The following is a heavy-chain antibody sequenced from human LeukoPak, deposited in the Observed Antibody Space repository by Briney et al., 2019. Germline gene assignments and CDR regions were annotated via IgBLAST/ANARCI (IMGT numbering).Heavy chain of an antibody. CDR2: INPNSGGT. J-gene: IGHJ6*03. Sequence: ASVKVSCKASGYTFTGYYMHWVRQAPGQGLEWMGWINPNSGGTNYAQKFQGRVTMTRDTSISTAYMELSSLRSEDTAVYYCAKYSGYHYYMDVWGKGTTVTISS. CDR3: AKYSGYHYYMDV. CDR1: GYTFTGYY. V-gene: IGHV1-2*02. D-gene: IGHD5-12*01.